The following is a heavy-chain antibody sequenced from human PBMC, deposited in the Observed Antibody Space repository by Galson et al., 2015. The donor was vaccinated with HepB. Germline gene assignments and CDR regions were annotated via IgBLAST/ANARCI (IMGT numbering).Heavy chain of an antibody. CDR2: ISYDGGNK. J-gene: IGHJ2*01. Sequence: SVRLSCAASGFTFSRYGMHWVRQAPGKGLEWVAVISYDGGNKYYADSVKGRFTISRDNSKNTLYLQMNSLRAEDTALYYCAKDTQSTGEWYFDLWGRGTLVAVSA. D-gene: IGHD7-27*01. CDR1: GFTFSRYG. V-gene: IGHV3-30*18. CDR3: AKDTQSTGEWYFDL.